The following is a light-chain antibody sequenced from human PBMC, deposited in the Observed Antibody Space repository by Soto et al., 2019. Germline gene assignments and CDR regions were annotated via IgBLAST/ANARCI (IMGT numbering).Light chain of an antibody. J-gene: IGKJ3*01. V-gene: IGKV3-11*01. CDR2: DAS. Sequence: EIVLTQSPGPPSLSPGERATLSCRASQSVSSYLAWYQQKPGQAPRLLIYDASNRATGIPARFSGSGSGTDFTLTISSLEPEDFAVYYCQQRSNWPPLFTFGPGTKVDIK. CDR1: QSVSSY. CDR3: QQRSNWPPLFT.